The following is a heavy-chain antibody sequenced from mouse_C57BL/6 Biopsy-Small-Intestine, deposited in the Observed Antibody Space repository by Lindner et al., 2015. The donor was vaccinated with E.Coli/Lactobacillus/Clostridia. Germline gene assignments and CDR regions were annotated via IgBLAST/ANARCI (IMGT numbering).Heavy chain of an antibody. V-gene: IGHV1-84*02. Sequence: VKVSCKASGYTFTRGDINWVRQAAGQGLEWMGWMNPNSGYTDYAQNFQGRVTFTRNISITTAYMQLSSLRSDDTAVYYCARGAVPAAIGAYYSNYGMDVWGQGTSVTVSS. D-gene: IGHD1-1*01. J-gene: IGHJ4*01. CDR1: GYTFTRGD. CDR3: ARGAVPAAIGAYYSNYGMDV. CDR2: MNPNSGYT.